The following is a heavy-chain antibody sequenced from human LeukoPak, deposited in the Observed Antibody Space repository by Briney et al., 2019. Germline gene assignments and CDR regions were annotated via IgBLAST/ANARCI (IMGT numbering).Heavy chain of an antibody. CDR2: IWFDGSVK. CDR1: GFTFNTYG. Sequence: GGSLRLSCAASGFTFNTYGMHWVRQAPGQGLEWVAAIWFDGSVKHYSDAVKGRFTISRDNSLNTLYLQMNSLRAEDTAVYYCARAEVPAAVKSGAFDIWGQGTMVTVSS. CDR3: ARAEVPAAVKSGAFDI. J-gene: IGHJ3*02. D-gene: IGHD2-2*01. V-gene: IGHV3-33*08.